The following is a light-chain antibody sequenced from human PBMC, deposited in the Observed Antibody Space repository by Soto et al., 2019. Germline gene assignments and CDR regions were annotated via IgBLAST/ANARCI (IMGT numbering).Light chain of an antibody. Sequence: QSVLTQPPSASGTPGQRVTISCCGSSSNIGSKTVNWYQQLPGTAPKLLTYSNNQRPSGVPDRFSGSKSGTSASLAISGLQSEDEADYYCAAWDDSLNGWVFGGGTKLTVL. CDR3: AAWDDSLNGWV. CDR1: SSNIGSKT. V-gene: IGLV1-44*01. J-gene: IGLJ3*02. CDR2: SNN.